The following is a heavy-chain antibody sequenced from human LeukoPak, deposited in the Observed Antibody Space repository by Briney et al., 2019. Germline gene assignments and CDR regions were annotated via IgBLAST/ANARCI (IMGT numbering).Heavy chain of an antibody. J-gene: IGHJ6*04. CDR1: GYTFIRYG. Sequence: ASVKVSCKASGYTFIRYGISWVRQAPGQGLEWMGWISSYNGNPNYAQKFQGRVTMTTETSTSTAYMELRSLSSDDTAVYYCARDWCRSSTSCYMDVWGKGTTVTVSS. CDR3: ARDWCRSSTSCYMDV. D-gene: IGHD2-2*01. V-gene: IGHV1-18*01. CDR2: ISSYNGNP.